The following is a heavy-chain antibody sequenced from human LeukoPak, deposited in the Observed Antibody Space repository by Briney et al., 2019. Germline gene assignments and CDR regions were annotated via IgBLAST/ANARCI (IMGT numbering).Heavy chain of an antibody. V-gene: IGHV4-4*02. D-gene: IGHD6-19*01. CDR3: ARGRRNPYSSGTNWFDP. J-gene: IGHJ5*02. Sequence: SGTLSLTCAVSGGSISSSNWWSWVRQPPGKGLEWIGEIYHSGSTNYNPSLKSRVTISVDKSKNQFSLKLSSVTAADTAVYYCARGRRNPYSSGTNWFDPWGQGTLVTVSS. CDR1: GGSISSSNW. CDR2: IYHSGST.